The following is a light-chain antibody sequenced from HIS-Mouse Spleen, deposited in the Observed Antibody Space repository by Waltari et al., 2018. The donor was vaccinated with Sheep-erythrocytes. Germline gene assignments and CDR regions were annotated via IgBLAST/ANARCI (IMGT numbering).Light chain of an antibody. CDR3: YSAADNNLV. J-gene: IGLJ3*02. CDR2: NDS. Sequence: SYELTQPSSVSVSPGQTARTTCSGDVLAKQKARWVKQKPGQAPVLVIYNDSERASGVPDRFSGSKSCNTASLTISGLQAEAEADYYCYSAADNNLVFGGGTKLTVL. V-gene: IGLV3-27*01. CDR1: VLAKQK.